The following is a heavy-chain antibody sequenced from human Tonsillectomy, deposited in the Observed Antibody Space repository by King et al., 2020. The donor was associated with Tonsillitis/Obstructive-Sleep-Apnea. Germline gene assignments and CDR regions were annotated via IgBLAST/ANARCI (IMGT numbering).Heavy chain of an antibody. CDR2: ISGSGGST. Sequence: VQLVESGGGLVQPGGSLRLSCAASGFTFSSYAMSWVRQAPGKGLEWVSAISGSGGSTYYADSVRGRFTISRDNSQNTLYRQMNSLRGEDTAVYYCAKXQAAVXGXSYFSIDYRGQGXLXTVSS. D-gene: IGHD6-19*01. J-gene: IGHJ4*02. CDR1: GFTFSSYA. V-gene: IGHV3-23*04. CDR3: AKXQAAVXGXSYFSIDY.